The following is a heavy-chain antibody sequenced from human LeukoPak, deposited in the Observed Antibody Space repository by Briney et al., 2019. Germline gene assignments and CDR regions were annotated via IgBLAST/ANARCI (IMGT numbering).Heavy chain of an antibody. CDR2: ISYTGTT. D-gene: IGHD2-15*01. Sequence: SETLSLTCTVSGGSISSSSFYWGWIRQPPGKGLEWIGSISYTGTTYYNPSLKSRVSISVDTSKNQFSLRLRSVTAADTAVYYCARHRIIINRFDPWGQGTLVTVSS. J-gene: IGHJ5*02. V-gene: IGHV4-39*01. CDR1: GGSISSSSFY. CDR3: ARHRIIINRFDP.